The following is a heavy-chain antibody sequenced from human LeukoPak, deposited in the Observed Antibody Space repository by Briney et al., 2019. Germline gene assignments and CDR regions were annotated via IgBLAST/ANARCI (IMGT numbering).Heavy chain of an antibody. CDR3: ARDCSSGCGY. Sequence: ASVKVSCKASGYTFTNYGMNWVRQAPGQGLEWMGWINTNTGNSTYAQGFTGRFVFSLDTSVSTAYLQISSLKTEDTAVYYCARDCSSGCGYWGQGTLVTVSS. V-gene: IGHV7-4-1*02. CDR1: GYTFTNYG. CDR2: INTNTGNS. D-gene: IGHD6-6*01. J-gene: IGHJ4*02.